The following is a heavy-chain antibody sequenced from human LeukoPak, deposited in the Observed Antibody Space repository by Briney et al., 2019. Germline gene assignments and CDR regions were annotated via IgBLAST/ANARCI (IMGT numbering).Heavy chain of an antibody. Sequence: SETLSLTCTVSGGSISSSGYYWGWIRQPPGKGLEWIGSMYYSGSTYYNPSLKSRVTISVDTSKNHFSLQLSSVPAADTAVYYCARDFRGGYDFWSGYYTPYYFDYWGQGTLVTVSP. CDR3: ARDFRGGYDFWSGYYTPYYFDY. CDR1: GGSISSSGYY. CDR2: MYYSGST. J-gene: IGHJ4*02. D-gene: IGHD3-3*01. V-gene: IGHV4-39*07.